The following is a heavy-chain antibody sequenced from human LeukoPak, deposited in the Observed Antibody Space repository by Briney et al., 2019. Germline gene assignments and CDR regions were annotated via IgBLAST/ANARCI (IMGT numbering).Heavy chain of an antibody. V-gene: IGHV4-30-2*01. CDR1: GGSISSGGYS. D-gene: IGHD4-23*01. CDR2: IYHSGST. CDR3: ARGRTTVVTPYYFDY. Sequence: PSQTLSLTCAVSGGSISSGGYSWSWIRQPPGKGLEWIGYIYHSGSTYYNPSLKSRVTISVDRSKNQFSLKLSSVTAADTAVYYCARGRTTVVTPYYFDYGGQGTLVTVSA. J-gene: IGHJ4*02.